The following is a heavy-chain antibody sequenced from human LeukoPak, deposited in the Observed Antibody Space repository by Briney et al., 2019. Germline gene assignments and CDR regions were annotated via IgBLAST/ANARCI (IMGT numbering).Heavy chain of an antibody. Sequence: PGGSLRLSCAASGFTFSSYSMNWVRQAPGKGLEWVSSISSSSSYIYYADSVKGRFTISRDNAKNSLYLQMNSLRAEDTAVYYCARVLSRVGYSYGHDGGDFDYWGQGTLVTVSS. CDR1: GFTFSSYS. CDR3: ARVLSRVGYSYGHDGGDFDY. D-gene: IGHD5-18*01. CDR2: ISSSSSYI. V-gene: IGHV3-21*01. J-gene: IGHJ4*02.